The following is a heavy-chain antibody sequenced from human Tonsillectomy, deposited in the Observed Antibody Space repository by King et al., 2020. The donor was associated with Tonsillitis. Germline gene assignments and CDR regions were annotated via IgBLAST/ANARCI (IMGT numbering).Heavy chain of an antibody. CDR2: ISGSGGNT. CDR1: GFTFDNYA. V-gene: IGHV3-23*04. J-gene: IGHJ4*02. D-gene: IGHD5-18*01. Sequence: VQLVESGGGLVQPGGSLRLSCTASGFTFDNYAMSWVRQAPGKGLEWVSGISGSGGNTYYADSVRGRFTISRDSFKNTLYLLMTSLRAEDTAVYYRANAHGIQLWLAYFDYWGQGAKVTVSS. CDR3: ANAHGIQLWLAYFDY.